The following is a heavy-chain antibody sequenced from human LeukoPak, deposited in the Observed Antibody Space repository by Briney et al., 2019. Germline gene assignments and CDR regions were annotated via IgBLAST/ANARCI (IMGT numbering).Heavy chain of an antibody. CDR1: GFSFSNYA. Sequence: GGSLRLSCAASGFSFSNYAMSWVRHAPGKGLEWVAGIGAGGDSTYYADSAKGRFTVSRDDSKNTLYLQMNSLRAEDTAVYYCARGYSSGWYPYYFDYWGQGTLVTVSS. D-gene: IGHD6-19*01. CDR3: ARGYSSGWYPYYFDY. V-gene: IGHV3-23*01. J-gene: IGHJ4*02. CDR2: IGAGGDST.